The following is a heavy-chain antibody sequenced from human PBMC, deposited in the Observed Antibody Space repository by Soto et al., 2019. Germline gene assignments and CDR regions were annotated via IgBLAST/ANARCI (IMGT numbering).Heavy chain of an antibody. CDR2: IYYSGST. J-gene: IGHJ3*02. V-gene: IGHV4-59*01. CDR3: ARVLITYYYDSSGSILGAFDI. Sequence: LSLTCTVSGGSISSYYWSWIRQPPGEGQEWIGYIYYSGSTNYNPSLKSRVTISVDTSKNQFSLKRSSVTAADTAVYYCARVLITYYYDSSGSILGAFDIWGQGTMVTVSS. D-gene: IGHD3-22*01. CDR1: GGSISSYY.